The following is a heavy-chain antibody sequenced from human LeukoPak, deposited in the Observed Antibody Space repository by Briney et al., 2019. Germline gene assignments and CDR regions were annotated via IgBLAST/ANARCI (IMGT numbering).Heavy chain of an antibody. Sequence: SETLSLTCTVSGGSLSSYYWSWIRQPPGKGLEWFGYIYYRGGTKYNPSLQSRVTISVDTAMNQFSLKLSAVTAADTGVYYWPRGPLGRFDYWGQGTLVTVSS. V-gene: IGHV4-59*08. CDR3: PRGPLGRFDY. D-gene: IGHD1-26*01. CDR1: GGSLSSYY. CDR2: IYYRGGT. J-gene: IGHJ4*02.